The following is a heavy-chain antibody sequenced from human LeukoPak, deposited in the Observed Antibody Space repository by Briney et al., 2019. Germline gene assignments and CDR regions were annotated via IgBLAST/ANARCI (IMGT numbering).Heavy chain of an antibody. Sequence: ASVKVFFKASGYTFTGYYVHWGRQAPGQGLELVGWVNPHSGGTNYAQKFQGRVTMTRDTSISTAYMELSSLISDDTAVYYCARDLLMYYDGSGESTWGQGTLVTVSS. V-gene: IGHV1-2*02. D-gene: IGHD3-10*01. CDR2: VNPHSGGT. CDR1: GYTFTGYY. J-gene: IGHJ5*02. CDR3: ARDLLMYYDGSGEST.